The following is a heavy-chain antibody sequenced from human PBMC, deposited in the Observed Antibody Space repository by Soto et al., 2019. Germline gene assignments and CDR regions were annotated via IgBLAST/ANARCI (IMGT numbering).Heavy chain of an antibody. Sequence: SETLSLTCAVYGGSFSGYYWSWIRQPPGKGLEWIGEINHSGSTNYNPSLKSRVTISVDTSKNQFSLKLSSVTAADTAVYYCARVVNSGLAFIDYWGQGTLVTVSS. D-gene: IGHD5-12*01. CDR3: ARVVNSGLAFIDY. CDR2: INHSGST. V-gene: IGHV4-34*01. J-gene: IGHJ4*02. CDR1: GGSFSGYY.